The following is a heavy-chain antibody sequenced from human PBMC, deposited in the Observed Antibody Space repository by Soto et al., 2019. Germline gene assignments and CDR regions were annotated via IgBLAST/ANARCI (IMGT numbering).Heavy chain of an antibody. CDR2: INHSGST. CDR1: GGSFSGYY. D-gene: IGHD3-10*01. CDR3: ARGEPRTPSRLWFGTHRWFDP. V-gene: IGHV4-34*01. J-gene: IGHJ5*02. Sequence: SETLSLTCAVYGGSFSGYYWSWIRQPPGKGLEWIGEINHSGSTNYNPSLKSRVTISVDTSKNQFSLKLSSVTAADTAVYYCARGEPRTPSRLWFGTHRWFDPWGQGTLVTVSS.